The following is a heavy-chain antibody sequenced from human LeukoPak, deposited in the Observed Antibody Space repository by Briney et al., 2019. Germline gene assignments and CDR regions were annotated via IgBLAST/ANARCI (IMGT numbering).Heavy chain of an antibody. V-gene: IGHV1-46*01. J-gene: IGHJ4*02. Sequence: ASVTVSCTASGYTLTSYYMHWVRQAPGQGLEWMGIINPSGGSTSYAQKFQGRVTMTRDTSTSTVYMELSSLRSEDTAVYYCAREERMVRGVPLDYWGQGTLVTVSS. CDR3: AREERMVRGVPLDY. CDR2: INPSGGST. CDR1: GYTLTSYY. D-gene: IGHD3-10*01.